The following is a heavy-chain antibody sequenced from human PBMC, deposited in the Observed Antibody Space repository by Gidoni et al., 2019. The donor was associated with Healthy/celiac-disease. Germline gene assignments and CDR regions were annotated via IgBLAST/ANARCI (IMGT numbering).Heavy chain of an antibody. D-gene: IGHD6-19*01. Sequence: EVQLVQSGAEVKKPGESLKISCKGSGYSFTNYWLGWVRQMPGKGLEWMGIIYPGDSDTRYSPSFQGQVTISADKSISTAYLQWSSLKASDTAMYYCARLLGSIVVAGRIESNWYFDLWGRGTLVTVSS. CDR3: ARLLGSIVVAGRIESNWYFDL. V-gene: IGHV5-51*01. CDR2: IYPGDSDT. CDR1: GYSFTNYW. J-gene: IGHJ2*01.